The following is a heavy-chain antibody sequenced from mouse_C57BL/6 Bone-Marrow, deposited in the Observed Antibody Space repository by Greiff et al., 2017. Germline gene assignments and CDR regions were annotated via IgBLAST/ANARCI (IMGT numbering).Heavy chain of an antibody. CDR3: ARNPLHY. CDR2: INPGSGGT. V-gene: IGHV1-54*01. J-gene: IGHJ2*01. Sequence: QVQLQQSGAELVRPGTSVKVSCKASGYAFTNYLIEWVKQRPEQGLEWIGVINPGSGGTNYNEKFKGKATLTADKSTSTAYMQLSSLTSEDSADYFCARNPLHYWGQGTTLTVSS. CDR1: GYAFTNYL.